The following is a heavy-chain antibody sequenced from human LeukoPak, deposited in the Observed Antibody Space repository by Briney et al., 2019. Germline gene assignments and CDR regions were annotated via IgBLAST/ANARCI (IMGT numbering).Heavy chain of an antibody. D-gene: IGHD3-3*01. CDR1: GFTFSGYA. V-gene: IGHV3-23*01. J-gene: IGHJ4*02. Sequence: GSLRLSCAASGFTFSGYAMSWVRQAPGKGLEWVSAISGSGGSTYYADSVKGRFTISRDNSKNTLYLQMNSLRAEDTAVYYCAKDFDFWSGYHFDYWGQGTLVTVSS. CDR2: ISGSGGST. CDR3: AKDFDFWSGYHFDY.